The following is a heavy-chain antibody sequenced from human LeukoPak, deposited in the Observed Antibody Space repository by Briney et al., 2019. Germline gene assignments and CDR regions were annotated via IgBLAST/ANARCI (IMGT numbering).Heavy chain of an antibody. CDR2: LHYGGST. D-gene: IGHD6-13*01. CDR1: DGAITGYY. Sequence: VTPSETLSLTCTVSDGAITGYYWGWIRQPPGKGLNWIGHLHYGGSTKYNPSLKSRVTISVDTSKNHFSLKLSAVTAADTAVNSCARGYSTSWTYYFDHWGQGTLVTVSS. J-gene: IGHJ4*02. V-gene: IGHV4-59*01. CDR3: ARGYSTSWTYYFDH.